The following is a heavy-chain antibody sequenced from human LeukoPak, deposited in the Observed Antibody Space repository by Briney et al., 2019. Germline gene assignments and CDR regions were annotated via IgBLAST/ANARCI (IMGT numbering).Heavy chain of an antibody. J-gene: IGHJ4*02. CDR1: GDSVPSNSVA. CDR2: TYYRSKWYN. V-gene: IGHV6-1*01. CDR3: ARDSGVFSIWSKYDY. D-gene: IGHD6-13*01. Sequence: SQTLSLTCAISGDSVPSNSVAWNWIRQSPSRGLEWLGRTYYRSKWYNDYAVSVKSRLTINPDTSKNQFSLQLNSVTPEDTAVYYCARDSGVFSIWSKYDYWGQGTVVTVSS.